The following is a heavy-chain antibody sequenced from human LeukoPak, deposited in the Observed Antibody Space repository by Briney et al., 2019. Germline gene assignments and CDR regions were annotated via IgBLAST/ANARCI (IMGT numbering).Heavy chain of an antibody. CDR2: ISAYNGNT. CDR3: ARDPWWLRKDYSGFDP. Sequence: ASVKVSCKASGYTFTSYGISWVRQAPGQGLEWMGWISAYNGNTNYAQKLQGRVTMTTDTSTSTAYMELRSLRSDDTAVYYCARDPWWLRKDYSGFDPWGQGTLVTVSS. D-gene: IGHD5-12*01. J-gene: IGHJ5*02. V-gene: IGHV1-18*01. CDR1: GYTFTSYG.